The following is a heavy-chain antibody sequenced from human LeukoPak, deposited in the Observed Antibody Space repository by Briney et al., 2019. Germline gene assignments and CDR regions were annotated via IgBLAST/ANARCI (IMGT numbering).Heavy chain of an antibody. V-gene: IGHV4-4*09. CDR2: IYTSGST. J-gene: IGHJ5*02. CDR3: ARANYDFWSGYYTYGWFDP. Sequence: SETLSLTCTVSGGSISSHYWSWIRQPPGKGLEWIGYIYTSGSTNYNPSLKSRVTISVDTSKNQFSLKLSSVTAADTAVYYCARANYDFWSGYYTYGWFDPWGQGTLVTVSS. CDR1: GGSISSHY. D-gene: IGHD3-3*01.